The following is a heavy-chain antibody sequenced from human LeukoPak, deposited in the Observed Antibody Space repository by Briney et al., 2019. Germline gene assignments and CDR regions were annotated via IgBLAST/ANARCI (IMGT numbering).Heavy chain of an antibody. J-gene: IGHJ4*02. CDR2: INHSGST. CDR3: ARVYYDILTGYYGPVDY. CDR1: DDSITMYY. D-gene: IGHD3-9*01. Sequence: PSETLSLTCSVSDDSITMYYWTWIRQPPGKGLEWIGEINHSGSTNYNPSLKSRVTISVDTSKNQFSLKLSSVTAADTAVYYCARVYYDILTGYYGPVDYWGQGTLVTVSS. V-gene: IGHV4-34*01.